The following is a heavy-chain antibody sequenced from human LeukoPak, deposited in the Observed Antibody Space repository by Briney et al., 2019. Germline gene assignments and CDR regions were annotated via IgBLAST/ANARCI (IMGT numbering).Heavy chain of an antibody. J-gene: IGHJ5*02. V-gene: IGHV1-46*01. Sequence: ASVKGSCKASGYTFTSYYMHWVRQAPGQGLEWMGIINPSGGSTSYAQKFQGRVTMTRDTSTSTVYMELSSLRSEDSAVYYCARDGRIAVAGTVPNWFDPWGQGTLVTVSS. D-gene: IGHD6-19*01. CDR1: GYTFTSYY. CDR2: INPSGGST. CDR3: ARDGRIAVAGTVPNWFDP.